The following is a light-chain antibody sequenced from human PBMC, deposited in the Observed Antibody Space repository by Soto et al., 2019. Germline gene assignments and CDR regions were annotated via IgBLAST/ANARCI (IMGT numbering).Light chain of an antibody. Sequence: DIVMTQSPLSLPVTPGEPASISCRSSQSLLHSNGYNYLDWYLQKPGQSPQLLIYLGSNRASGVPGRFSSSGSGTDFTLKISRVEAEDVGVYYCMQALQTPITFGQGTRLEIK. J-gene: IGKJ5*01. CDR2: LGS. CDR3: MQALQTPIT. V-gene: IGKV2-28*01. CDR1: QSLLHSNGYNY.